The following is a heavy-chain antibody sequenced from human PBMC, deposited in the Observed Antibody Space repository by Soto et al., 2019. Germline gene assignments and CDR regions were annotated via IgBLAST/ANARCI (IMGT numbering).Heavy chain of an antibody. V-gene: IGHV4-39*07. D-gene: IGHD3-10*01. Sequence: KTSETLSLTCTVSGGSISSSSYYWGWIRQPPGKGLEWIGSIYYSGSTNYNPSLKSRVTISVDTSKNQFSLKLSSVTAADTAVYYCARDNLVVGYYGSGRERNWFDPWGQGTLVTVSS. CDR1: GGSISSSSYY. J-gene: IGHJ5*02. CDR2: IYYSGST. CDR3: ARDNLVVGYYGSGRERNWFDP.